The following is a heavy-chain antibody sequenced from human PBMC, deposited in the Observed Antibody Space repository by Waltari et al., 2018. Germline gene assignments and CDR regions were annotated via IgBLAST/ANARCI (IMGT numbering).Heavy chain of an antibody. Sequence: QVQVVESGGGLVKPGGSLRLSCVASGFTFTDYYMSWIRQAPGKGWEWVSFIDKSGITIFYADSVKGRFTVSRDNAKNSLYLQMNTLSPDDTAVYYCARDPHQAGDYWGQGTLVTVSS. CDR3: ARDPHQAGDY. D-gene: IGHD2-2*01. V-gene: IGHV3-11*01. CDR1: GFTFTDYY. CDR2: IDKSGITI. J-gene: IGHJ4*02.